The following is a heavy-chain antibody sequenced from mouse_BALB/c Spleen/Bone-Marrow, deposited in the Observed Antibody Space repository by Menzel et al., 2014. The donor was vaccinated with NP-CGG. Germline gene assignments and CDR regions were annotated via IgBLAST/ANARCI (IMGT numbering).Heavy chain of an antibody. V-gene: IGHV5-6-5*01. J-gene: IGHJ4*01. Sequence: EVQRVESGGGLVKPGGSLKLSCAASGFTSSSYAMSWVRQTPEKRLEWVAYYPDSVKGRFTISRDNARNILYLQMSSLRSEDTAMYYCARGGGLDYWGQGTSVTVSS. CDR3: ARGGGLDY. CDR1: GFTSSSYA.